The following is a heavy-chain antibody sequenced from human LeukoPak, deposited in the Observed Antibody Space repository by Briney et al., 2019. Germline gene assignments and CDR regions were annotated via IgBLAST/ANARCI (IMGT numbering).Heavy chain of an antibody. D-gene: IGHD5-12*01. J-gene: IGHJ4*02. V-gene: IGHV3-23*01. CDR2: VSGGGGTT. CDR1: GFTFSSYA. Sequence: GGSLRRSCAASGFTFSSYARNWVRPAPGKGLEWVSAVSGGGGTTYYAYSGKGPFTISRDTSTNTLVLQINSLRAEDTAVYYCAKDREGLSSGYDLEYFDYWGQGTLVTVSS. CDR3: AKDREGLSSGYDLEYFDY.